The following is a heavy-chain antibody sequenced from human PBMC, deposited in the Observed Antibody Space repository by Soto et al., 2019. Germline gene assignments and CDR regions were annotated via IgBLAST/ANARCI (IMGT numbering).Heavy chain of an antibody. J-gene: IGHJ6*02. V-gene: IGHV1-69*06. CDR2: IIPIFGTA. CDR1: GCTFSSYA. CDR3: AGAPIVVVRAANTCQDLLYYYYGMDV. D-gene: IGHD2-2*01. Sequence: SVKVYCKTSGCTFSSYAISWVIQAPGQGLEWMGGIIPIFGTANYAQKFQGRVTITADKSTSTAYMELSSLRSEDTAVYYCAGAPIVVVRAANTCQDLLYYYYGMDVWGQGTTVTAP.